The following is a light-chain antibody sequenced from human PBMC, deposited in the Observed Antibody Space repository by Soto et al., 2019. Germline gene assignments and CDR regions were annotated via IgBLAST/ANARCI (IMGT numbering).Light chain of an antibody. CDR2: DVS. Sequence: QSVLTQPASVSGSPGQSITISCTGTSSDVGGYNYVSWYQQHPGKAPKLMIYDVSNRPSGVSNRFSGSKSGNTASLTISGLQAEDEADYYCRSYTSSSTPVFGGGTTLTVL. CDR3: RSYTSSSTPV. CDR1: SSDVGGYNY. V-gene: IGLV2-14*01. J-gene: IGLJ2*01.